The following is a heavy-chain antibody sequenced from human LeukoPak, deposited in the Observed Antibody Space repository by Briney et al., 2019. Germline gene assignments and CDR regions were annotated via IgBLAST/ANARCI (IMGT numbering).Heavy chain of an antibody. CDR2: ISSSGSTI. D-gene: IGHD3-9*01. V-gene: IGHV3-48*03. Sequence: SGGSLRLSCAASGFTFSSYEMNWVRQAPGKGLEWVSYISSSGSTIYYADSVKGRFTISRDNAKNSLYLQMNSLRAEDTAVYYCARGPLLRYFDWFTNYSDYWGQGTLVTVSS. CDR3: ARGPLLRYFDWFTNYSDY. J-gene: IGHJ4*02. CDR1: GFTFSSYE.